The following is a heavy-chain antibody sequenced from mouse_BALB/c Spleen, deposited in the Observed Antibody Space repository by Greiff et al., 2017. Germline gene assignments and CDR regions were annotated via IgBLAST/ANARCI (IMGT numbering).Heavy chain of an antibody. V-gene: IGHV5-12-1*01. Sequence: EVKLVESGGGLVKPGGSLKLSCAASGFAFSSYDMSWVRQTPERRLEWVAYISSGGGSTYYPDTVKGRFTISRDNAKNTLYLQMSSLKSEDTAMYYCARQDNTDYAMDYWGQGTSVTVSS. J-gene: IGHJ4*01. CDR1: GFAFSSYD. CDR3: ARQDNTDYAMDY. CDR2: ISSGGGST. D-gene: IGHD1-3*01.